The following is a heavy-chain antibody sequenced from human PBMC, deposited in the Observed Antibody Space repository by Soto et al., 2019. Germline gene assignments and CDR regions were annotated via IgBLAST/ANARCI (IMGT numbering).Heavy chain of an antibody. CDR3: TSDTFGLGDT. J-gene: IGHJ5*02. Sequence: MQMVESGGGSVQPGGSLRLSCAASGFPFSHYWMHWVRQTPGKGLVWVSRINPAGTITNYADSVEGRFTISRDNADSALFLQMYSLGAEDTAIYYCTSDTFGLGDTWGQGTLVTVSS. CDR2: INPAGTIT. D-gene: IGHD3-16*01. V-gene: IGHV3-74*01. CDR1: GFPFSHYW.